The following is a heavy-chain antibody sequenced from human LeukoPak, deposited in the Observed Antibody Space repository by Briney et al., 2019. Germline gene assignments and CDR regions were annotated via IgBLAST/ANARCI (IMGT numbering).Heavy chain of an antibody. CDR3: ARRADCSGGSCYGFDY. D-gene: IGHD2-15*01. CDR2: IYPGDSDT. V-gene: IGHV5-51*01. CDR1: GYSFTSYW. Sequence: GESLKISCKGSGYSFTSYWIGWVRQMPGKGLEWMGIIYPGDSDTRYSPSFQGQVTISADKSISTAYLQWSSLKASDTAMYYCARRADCSGGSCYGFDYWGQGTLVTVSS. J-gene: IGHJ4*02.